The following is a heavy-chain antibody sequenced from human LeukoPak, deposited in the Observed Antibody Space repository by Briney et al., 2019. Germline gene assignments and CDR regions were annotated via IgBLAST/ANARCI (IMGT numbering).Heavy chain of an antibody. CDR2: ISYDGSNK. V-gene: IGHV3-30*04. CDR3: ARDAGYSSGWSLYYYYYYMDV. D-gene: IGHD6-19*01. CDR1: GSTFSSYA. Sequence: GGSLRLSCAASGSTFSSYAMHWVRQAPGKGLEWVAVISYDGSNKYYADSVKGRFTISRDNSKNTLYLQMNSLRAEDTAVYYCARDAGYSSGWSLYYYYYYMDVWGKGTTVTISS. J-gene: IGHJ6*03.